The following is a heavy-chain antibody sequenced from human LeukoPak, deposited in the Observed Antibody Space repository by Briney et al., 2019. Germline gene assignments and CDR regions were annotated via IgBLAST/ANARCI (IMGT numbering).Heavy chain of an antibody. J-gene: IGHJ4*02. V-gene: IGHV4-39*07. CDR1: GGSISSSSYY. CDR3: ARLATSYYDSSGYCDY. D-gene: IGHD3-22*01. CDR2: IYYSGST. Sequence: SETLSLTCTVSGGSISSSSYYWGWIRQPPGKGLEWIGSIYYSGSTNYNPSLKSRVTISVDTSKNQFSLKLSSVTAADTAVYYCARLATSYYDSSGYCDYWGQGTLVTVSS.